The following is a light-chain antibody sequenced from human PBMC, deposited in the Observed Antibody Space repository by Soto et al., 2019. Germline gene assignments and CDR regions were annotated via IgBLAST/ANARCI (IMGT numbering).Light chain of an antibody. V-gene: IGKV3-15*01. CDR1: QSVSSK. Sequence: ETVLTQSPGTLSLSPGERATLSCRASQSVSSKLAWYQQKPGQAPRLLIYGASTRATGIPARFSGSGSGTEFTLTISSLQSEDFAVYYCQQYNTWPPITFGQGTRLEIK. J-gene: IGKJ5*01. CDR2: GAS. CDR3: QQYNTWPPIT.